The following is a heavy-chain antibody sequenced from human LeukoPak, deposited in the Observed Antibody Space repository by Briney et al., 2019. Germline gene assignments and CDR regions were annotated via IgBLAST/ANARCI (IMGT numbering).Heavy chain of an antibody. D-gene: IGHD2-2*01. J-gene: IGHJ5*02. V-gene: IGHV1-2*02. CDR1: GYTCTGYY. Sequence: ASVKVSCKASGYTCTGYYMHWVRQAPGQGLEWMGWINPNSGGTNYAQKFQGRVTMTRDTSISTAYMELSRLRSDDTAVYYCARDGGWDIVVVPAAIGWFDPWGQGTLVTVSS. CDR2: INPNSGGT. CDR3: ARDGGWDIVVVPAAIGWFDP.